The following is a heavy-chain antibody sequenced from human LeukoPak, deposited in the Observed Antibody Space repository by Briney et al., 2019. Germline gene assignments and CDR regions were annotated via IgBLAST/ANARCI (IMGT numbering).Heavy chain of an antibody. Sequence: SETLSLTCTVSGDSISNYYWSWIRQPPGKGLEWIGYIYYSGSTNYNPSLKSRVTISVDTSKNQFSLKLSSVTAADTAVYYCARLTGYRIESAFDIWGQGTMVTVSS. D-gene: IGHD3-9*01. CDR3: ARLTGYRIESAFDI. CDR2: IYYSGST. V-gene: IGHV4-59*01. CDR1: GDSISNYY. J-gene: IGHJ3*02.